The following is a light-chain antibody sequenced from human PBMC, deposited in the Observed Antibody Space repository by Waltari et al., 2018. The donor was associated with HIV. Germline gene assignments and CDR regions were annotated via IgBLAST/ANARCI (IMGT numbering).Light chain of an antibody. CDR2: DAS. V-gene: IGKV1-33*01. CDR3: QHYDNLPLT. Sequence: DIQMTPSPCSLSASVGDRVTITCQASQDISNYLNWYQQKPGKAPKLLIYDASNLETGVPSRFSGSGSGTDFTFTISSLQPEDIATYYCQHYDNLPLTFGGGTKVEIK. CDR1: QDISNY. J-gene: IGKJ4*01.